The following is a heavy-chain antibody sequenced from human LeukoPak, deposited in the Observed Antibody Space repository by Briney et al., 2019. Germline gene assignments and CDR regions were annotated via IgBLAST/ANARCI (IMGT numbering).Heavy chain of an antibody. CDR2: IYHSGST. V-gene: IGHV4-38-2*02. Sequence: SETLSLTCTVSGYSISSGYYWGWIRQPPGKGLEWIGSIYHSGSTYYNPSLKRRVTISVDTSKNQFSLKLSSVTAADTAVYYCARGQWLVSSNWFDPWGQGTLVTVSS. J-gene: IGHJ5*02. D-gene: IGHD6-19*01. CDR1: GYSISSGYY. CDR3: ARGQWLVSSNWFDP.